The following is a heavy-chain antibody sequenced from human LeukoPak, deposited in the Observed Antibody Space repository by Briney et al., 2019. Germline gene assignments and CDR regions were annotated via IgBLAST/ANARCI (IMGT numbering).Heavy chain of an antibody. CDR1: GGYFSGYY. CDR3: ARARKRYYYDSSGYYYFYY. J-gene: IGHJ4*02. V-gene: IGHV4-34*01. D-gene: IGHD3-22*01. CDR2: INHSGST. Sequence: SETLSLTCAVYGGYFSGYYWSWIRQPPGKGLEWIGEINHSGSTNYNPSLKSRVTISVDTSKNQFSLKLSSVTAADTAVYYCARARKRYYYDSSGYYYFYYWGQGTLVTVSS.